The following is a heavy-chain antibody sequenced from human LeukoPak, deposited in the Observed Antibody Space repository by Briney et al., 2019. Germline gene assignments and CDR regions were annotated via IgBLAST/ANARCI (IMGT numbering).Heavy chain of an antibody. D-gene: IGHD2-2*01. Sequence: SETLSLTCAVYGGSFSGYYWSWIRQPPGKGLEWIGETNHSGSTNYNPSLKSRVTISVDTSKNQFSLKLSSVTAADTAVYYCAGRYCSSTSCYRTNFDYWGQGTLVTVSS. CDR2: TNHSGST. CDR3: AGRYCSSTSCYRTNFDY. V-gene: IGHV4-34*01. CDR1: GGSFSGYY. J-gene: IGHJ4*02.